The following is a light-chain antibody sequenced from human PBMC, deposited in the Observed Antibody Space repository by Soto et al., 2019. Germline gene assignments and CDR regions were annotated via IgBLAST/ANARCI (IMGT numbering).Light chain of an antibody. Sequence: EIVLTQSPGTLSLSPGERATLSCRTSQSVSSYFAWYQQKPGRAPRLLIYDASNRATGIPARFIGSGSGTDFTLTISSLEPEDFAVYYYQQRSNWPITFGQGTRLEIK. V-gene: IGKV3-11*01. CDR3: QQRSNWPIT. J-gene: IGKJ5*01. CDR2: DAS. CDR1: QSVSSY.